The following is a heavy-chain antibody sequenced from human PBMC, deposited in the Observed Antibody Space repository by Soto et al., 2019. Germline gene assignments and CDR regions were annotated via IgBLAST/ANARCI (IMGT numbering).Heavy chain of an antibody. D-gene: IGHD1-1*01. CDR1: GFSFTSYG. J-gene: IGHJ3*02. V-gene: IGHV1-18*04. CDR2: ISAYSGNA. Sequence: QAQLVQSGAEVKKPGASVKVSCKASGFSFTSYGFSWVRQAPGQGLELMGWISAYSGNAKYEEKIQDRVTMTTDPATSTVYMEVSRLRSDDTAVYYCARRGSGTFYEAFAIWGEWTMVTVSS. CDR3: ARRGSGTFYEAFAI.